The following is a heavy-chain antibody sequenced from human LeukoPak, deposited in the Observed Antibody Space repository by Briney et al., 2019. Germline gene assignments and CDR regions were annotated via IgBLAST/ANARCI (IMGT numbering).Heavy chain of an antibody. J-gene: IGHJ4*02. CDR3: ARDRGGYTYSHDY. Sequence: SETLSLTCAVSGGSISSNNWWSWVRQSPEKGLEWIGEIYHDGNTNYNPSLKSRVTISMDKSKNQLSLKLNFVTAADTAVYYCARDRGGYTYSHDYWGQGTLVTVSS. V-gene: IGHV4-4*02. CDR1: GGSISSNNW. CDR2: IYHDGNT. D-gene: IGHD5-18*01.